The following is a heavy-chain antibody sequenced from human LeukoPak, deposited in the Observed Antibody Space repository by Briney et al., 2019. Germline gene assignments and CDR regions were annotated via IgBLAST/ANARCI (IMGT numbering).Heavy chain of an antibody. J-gene: IGHJ2*01. CDR1: GGSINSFY. CDR2: IYYSDIYNSGST. Sequence: SETLSLTCTASGGSINSFYWSWIRRPPGKGLEWIGNIYYSDIYNSGSTKYNPSLTSRVTIADRSRNQVSLKMTSVTSADTAVYYCASASPSGYSSVYWYFDLWGRGALITVSS. CDR3: ASASPSGYSSVYWYFDL. D-gene: IGHD2-15*01. V-gene: IGHV4-59*12.